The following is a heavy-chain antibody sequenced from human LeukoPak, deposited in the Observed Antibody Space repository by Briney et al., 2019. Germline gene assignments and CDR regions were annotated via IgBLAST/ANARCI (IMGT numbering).Heavy chain of an antibody. D-gene: IGHD1-26*01. CDR3: ARGGAYESDHSHYYQFMDV. CDR2: AYTNGHT. Sequence: SETLSLTCTVSGASINNFYWSWIRQPAGKGLEWIGRAYTNGHTNYISSFRSRVTVSVDASRNQFSLRLNSVTAADTAVYYCARGGAYESDHSHYYQFMDVWGKGTTVTVSS. J-gene: IGHJ6*03. CDR1: GASINNFY. V-gene: IGHV4-4*07.